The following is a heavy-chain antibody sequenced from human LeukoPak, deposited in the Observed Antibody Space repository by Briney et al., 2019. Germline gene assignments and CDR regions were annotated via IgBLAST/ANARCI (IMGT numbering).Heavy chain of an antibody. Sequence: PGGSLRRSCVASGFTFISYEMNWVRQAPGKGLEWVSYISSSGSTIYYADSVRGRFTISRDNAKNSLHLQMNSLRAEDTAVYYCARGGYSSGYHYFDDWGQGTLLTVSS. CDR3: ARGGYSSGYHYFDD. J-gene: IGHJ4*02. CDR1: GFTFISYE. CDR2: ISSSGSTI. D-gene: IGHD3-22*01. V-gene: IGHV3-48*03.